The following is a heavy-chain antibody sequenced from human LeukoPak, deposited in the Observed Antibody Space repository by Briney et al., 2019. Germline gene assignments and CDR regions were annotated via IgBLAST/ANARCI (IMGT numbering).Heavy chain of an antibody. J-gene: IGHJ4*02. CDR2: IYYNEDT. Sequence: PSETLSLTCTVSGVSIYSSTYYWAWIRQPPGKGLEFIGSIYYNEDTFQNPSLKSRVTMSVDTSKNQFSLKLSSVTAADTAVYYCARGDYDSSDVVDYWGQGTLVTVSS. CDR1: GVSIYSSTYY. V-gene: IGHV4-39*07. D-gene: IGHD3-22*01. CDR3: ARGDYDSSDVVDY.